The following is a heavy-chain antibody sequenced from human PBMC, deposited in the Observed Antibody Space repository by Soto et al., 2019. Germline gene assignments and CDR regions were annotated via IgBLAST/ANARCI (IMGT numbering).Heavy chain of an antibody. CDR1: GGTFSSYA. D-gene: IGHD3-22*01. V-gene: IGHV1-69*13. Sequence: SVKVSCKASGGTFSSYAISWVRQAPGQGLEWMGGIIPIFGTANYAQKFQGRVTITADESTSTAYMELSSLRSEDTAVYYCASFKLAPRRMIVVHKPDYWGQGTLVTVYS. CDR2: IIPIFGTA. CDR3: ASFKLAPRRMIVVHKPDY. J-gene: IGHJ4*02.